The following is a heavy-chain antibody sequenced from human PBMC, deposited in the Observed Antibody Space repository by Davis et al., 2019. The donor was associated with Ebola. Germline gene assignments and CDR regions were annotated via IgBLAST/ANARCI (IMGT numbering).Heavy chain of an antibody. CDR1: GFTFSSYS. CDR2: ISSSSYI. J-gene: IGHJ4*02. CDR3: ARGGAITGTTSGIDS. Sequence: GGSLRLSCAASGFTFSSYSMNWVRQAPGKGLEWVSSISSSSYIYYADSVKGRFTISRDNAKNSLYLQMNSLRAEDTAVYYCARGGAITGTTSGIDSWGQGTLVTVSS. V-gene: IGHV3-21*01. D-gene: IGHD1-7*01.